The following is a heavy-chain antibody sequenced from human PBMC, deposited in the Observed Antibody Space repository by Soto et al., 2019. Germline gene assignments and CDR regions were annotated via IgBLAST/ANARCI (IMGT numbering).Heavy chain of an antibody. D-gene: IGHD3-3*01. CDR2: INHSGST. J-gene: IGHJ6*02. V-gene: IGHV4-34*01. CDR1: GGSFSGYY. Sequence: LALTCAVYGGSFSGYYWSWIRQPPGKGLEWIGEINHSGSTNYNPSLKSRVTISVDTSKNQFSLKLSSVTAADTAVYYCARGDRSPYYDFWSGYPGGYYGMDVWGQGTTVTVSS. CDR3: ARGDRSPYYDFWSGYPGGYYGMDV.